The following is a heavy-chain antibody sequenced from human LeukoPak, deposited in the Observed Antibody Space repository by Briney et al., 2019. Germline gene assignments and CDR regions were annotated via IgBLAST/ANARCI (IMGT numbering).Heavy chain of an antibody. CDR3: AKGLGAARGTNAFDI. Sequence: GGSLRLSCAASGFTFDDYGMSWVRQAPGKGLEWVSGINWNGGSTGYADSVKGRFTISRDNAKNSLYLQMNSLRAEDMALYYCAKGLGAARGTNAFDIWGQGTMVTVSS. CDR2: INWNGGST. V-gene: IGHV3-20*04. D-gene: IGHD6-6*01. CDR1: GFTFDDYG. J-gene: IGHJ3*02.